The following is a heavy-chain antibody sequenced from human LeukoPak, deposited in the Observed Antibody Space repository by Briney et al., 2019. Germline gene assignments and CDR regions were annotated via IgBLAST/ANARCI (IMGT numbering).Heavy chain of an antibody. V-gene: IGHV4-30-4*08. D-gene: IGHD3-22*01. CDR1: GGSISSGDYY. Sequence: PSETLSLTCTVSGGSISSGDYYWSWIRQPPGKGLEWIGYIYYSGSTYYNPSLKSRVTISVDTSKNQFSLKLSSVTAADTAVYYCARAFYYDSSGYYPNFDYWGQGTLVTVSS. CDR2: IYYSGST. CDR3: ARAFYYDSSGYYPNFDY. J-gene: IGHJ4*02.